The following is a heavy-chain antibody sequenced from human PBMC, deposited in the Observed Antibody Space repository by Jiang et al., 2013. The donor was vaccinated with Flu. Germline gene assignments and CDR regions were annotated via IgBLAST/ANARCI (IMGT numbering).Heavy chain of an antibody. CDR1: GGSISSHY. V-gene: IGHV4-59*11. D-gene: IGHD3-22*01. CDR2: IYSSGST. Sequence: LLKPSETLSLTCTVSGGSISSHYWSWIRQPPGKGLEWIGYIYSSGSTNYNPSLKSRVTISVDTSKNQFSLKVYSVTAADTAVYYCAREEYYFDSSGYYFDHWGQGTPVTVSS. J-gene: IGHJ4*02. CDR3: AREEYYFDSSGYYFDH.